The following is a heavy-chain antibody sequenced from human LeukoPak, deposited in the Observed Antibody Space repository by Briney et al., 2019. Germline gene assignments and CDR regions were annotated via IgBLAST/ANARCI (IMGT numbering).Heavy chain of an antibody. CDR3: ARALYTLGPFDY. J-gene: IGHJ4*02. CDR2: IYSGGST. Sequence: PGGSLRLSCAASGFTFSSYWMSWVRQAPGKGLEWVSVIYSGGSTYYADSVKGRFTISRDNSKNTLYLQMNSLRAEDTAVYYCARALYTLGPFDYWGQGTLVTVSS. CDR1: GFTFSSYW. V-gene: IGHV3-53*01. D-gene: IGHD2-2*02.